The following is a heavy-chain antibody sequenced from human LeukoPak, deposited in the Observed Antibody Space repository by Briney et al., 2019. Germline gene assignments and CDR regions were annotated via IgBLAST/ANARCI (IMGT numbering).Heavy chain of an antibody. Sequence: SGTLSLTCTISGGSISSGDYYWSWIRQPPGKGLEWIGYIYYSGSTYYNPSLKSRVTISVDTSKNQFSLKLSSVTAADTAVYYCAQARWILFNFDYWGQGTLVTVSS. CDR1: GGSISSGDYY. V-gene: IGHV4-30-4*01. D-gene: IGHD5-24*01. CDR3: AQARWILFNFDY. J-gene: IGHJ4*02. CDR2: IYYSGST.